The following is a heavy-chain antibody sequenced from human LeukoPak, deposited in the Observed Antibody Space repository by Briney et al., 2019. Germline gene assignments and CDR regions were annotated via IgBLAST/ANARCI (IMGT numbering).Heavy chain of an antibody. CDR2: ISYDGSNK. V-gene: IGHV3-30*18. CDR1: GFTFSSYG. Sequence: PGRSLRLSCAASGFTFSSYGMHWVRQTPGKGLEWVAVISYDGSNKYYADSVKGRFTISRGNSKNTLYLQMNSLRAEDTAVYYCAKLPAEEYYDFWSGYQGWFDPWGQGALVTVSS. D-gene: IGHD3-3*01. J-gene: IGHJ5*02. CDR3: AKLPAEEYYDFWSGYQGWFDP.